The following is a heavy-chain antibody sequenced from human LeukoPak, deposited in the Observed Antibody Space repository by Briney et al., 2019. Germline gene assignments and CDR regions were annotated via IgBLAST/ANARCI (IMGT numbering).Heavy chain of an antibody. CDR3: AREYYFDSSYYYPVDY. V-gene: IGHV3-74*01. CDR2: VNTDGSST. J-gene: IGHJ4*02. CDR1: GFTFSVYW. Sequence: QPGGSLTLSCAASGFTFSVYWMHWVRHVPGKGLVWVSRVNTDGSSTTYADSVKGRFTISRDNAKNTLYLQLNSPRAEDTAVYYCAREYYFDSSYYYPVDYWGQGTLVTVSS. D-gene: IGHD3-22*01.